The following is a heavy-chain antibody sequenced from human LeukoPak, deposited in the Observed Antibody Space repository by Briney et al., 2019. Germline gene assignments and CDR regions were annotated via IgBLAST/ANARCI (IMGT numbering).Heavy chain of an antibody. Sequence: SETLSLACTVSGVSITSYFWSWIRQPPGRGLEWIGYIYHSGSTNSNPSLKSRVSISLDTSKNQFSLKLSSVAAADTAVYYCARGRVPGAWGQGTLVTVSS. CDR2: IYHSGST. D-gene: IGHD6-19*01. CDR3: ARGRVPGA. V-gene: IGHV4-59*01. J-gene: IGHJ4*02. CDR1: GVSITSYF.